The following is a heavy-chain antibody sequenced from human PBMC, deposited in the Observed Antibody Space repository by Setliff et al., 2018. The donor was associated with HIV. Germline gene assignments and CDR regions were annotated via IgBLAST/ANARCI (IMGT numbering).Heavy chain of an antibody. J-gene: IGHJ6*03. CDR3: ARTGRSSTWWGLHYYYYMDV. CDR2: IYHGGST. V-gene: IGHV4-4*02. CDR1: GGSISSNNW. D-gene: IGHD2-21*02. Sequence: SETLSLTCAVSGGSISSNNWWSWVRQPPGKGLEWIGEIYHGGSTNYNSSLKSRVTISVDKSKNQFSLKLSSVTAADTAVYFCARTGRSSTWWGLHYYYYMDVWGKGTTVTVSS.